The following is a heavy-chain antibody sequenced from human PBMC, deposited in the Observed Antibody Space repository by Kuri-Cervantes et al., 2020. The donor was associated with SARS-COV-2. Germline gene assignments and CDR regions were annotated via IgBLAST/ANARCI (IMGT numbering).Heavy chain of an antibody. CDR3: ARRAASRRRWYFDL. J-gene: IGHJ2*01. CDR1: SSYN. CDR2: IYYSGST. D-gene: IGHD6-6*01. V-gene: IGHV4-39*07. Sequence: SSYNFHWVRQAPGKGLEWIGSIYYSGSTYYNPSLKSRVTISVDTSKNQFSLKLSSVTAADTAVYYCARRAASRRRWYFDLWGRGTLVTVSS.